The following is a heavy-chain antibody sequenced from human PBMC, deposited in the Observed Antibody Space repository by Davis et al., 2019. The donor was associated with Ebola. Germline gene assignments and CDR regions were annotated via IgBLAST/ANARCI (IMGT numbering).Heavy chain of an antibody. Sequence: SETLSLTCAVYGGSFSGYYWSWIRQPPGKGLEWIGSIYYSGSTYYNPSLKSRVTISVDTSKNQFSLKLSSVTAADTAVYYCARVGYHYGMDVWGQGTTVTVSS. CDR1: GGSFSGYY. V-gene: IGHV4-34*01. CDR2: IYYSGST. J-gene: IGHJ6*02. D-gene: IGHD6-13*01. CDR3: ARVGYHYGMDV.